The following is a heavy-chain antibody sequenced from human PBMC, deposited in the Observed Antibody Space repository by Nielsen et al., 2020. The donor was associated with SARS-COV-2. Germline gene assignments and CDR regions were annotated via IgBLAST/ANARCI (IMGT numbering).Heavy chain of an antibody. V-gene: IGHV4-39*07. J-gene: IGHJ4*02. CDR2: INHSGST. Sequence: SETLSLTCTVSGGSISSSSYYWGWIRQPPGKGLEWIGEINHSGSTNYNPSLKSRVTISVDTSKNQFSLKLSSVTAADTAVYYCARTYGSGSYYPDTGFDYWGQGTLVTVSS. D-gene: IGHD3-10*01. CDR1: GGSISSSSYY. CDR3: ARTYGSGSYYPDTGFDY.